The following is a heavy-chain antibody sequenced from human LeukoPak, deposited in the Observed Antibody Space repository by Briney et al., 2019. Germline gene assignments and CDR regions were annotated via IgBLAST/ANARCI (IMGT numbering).Heavy chain of an antibody. J-gene: IGHJ4*02. Sequence: SETLSLTCTVSGGSISSYYWSWLWQPPGKGLEWIGYIYYSGSTNYNPSLKSRVTISVDTSKNQFSLKLSPVTAADTAVYYCAGTYYYDSSGYNTFDYWGQGTLVTVSS. V-gene: IGHV4-59*08. CDR2: IYYSGST. D-gene: IGHD3-22*01. CDR1: GGSISSYY. CDR3: AGTYYYDSSGYNTFDY.